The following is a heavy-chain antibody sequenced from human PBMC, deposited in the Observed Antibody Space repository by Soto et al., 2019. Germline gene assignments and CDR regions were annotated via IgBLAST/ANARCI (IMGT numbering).Heavy chain of an antibody. CDR1: GYGFTTYG. CDR2: ISAHNGNT. D-gene: IGHD3-16*01. J-gene: IGHJ6*02. Sequence: GASVKVSCKGSGYGFTTYGITWVRQAPGQGLEWMAWISAHNGNTNYAQKLQGRVTVTRDTSTSTAYMELRSLRSDDTAVYYCAMVDLYVTPTPQDVWGQGTTVTVSS. CDR3: AMVDLYVTPTPQDV. V-gene: IGHV1-18*01.